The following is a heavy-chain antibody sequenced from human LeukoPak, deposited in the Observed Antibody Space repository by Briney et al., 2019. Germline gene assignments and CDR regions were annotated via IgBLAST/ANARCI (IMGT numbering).Heavy chain of an antibody. D-gene: IGHD2-15*01. V-gene: IGHV4-4*07. J-gene: IGHJ2*01. Sequence: PSETLSLTCTVSGGSISSYYWTWIRQPAGKGLEWIGRIYSSGSTNYNPSLKSRVTMSVDTSKNQFSLKLSSVTAADTAVYYCARDHRSCSGSGCYSNFDLWGRGTLVTVSS. CDR2: IYSSGST. CDR3: ARDHRSCSGSGCYSNFDL. CDR1: GGSISSYY.